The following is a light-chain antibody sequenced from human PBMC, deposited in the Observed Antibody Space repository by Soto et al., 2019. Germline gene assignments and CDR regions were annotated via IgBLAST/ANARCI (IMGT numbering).Light chain of an antibody. V-gene: IGLV6-57*04. CDR2: EDH. CDR3: QSYDSSNRV. Sequence: NFMLTQPPSVSESPGKTATISCTRSSGNIAYNYVQWYQQRPGSAPTTVIYEDHQRPSGVPDRFSGSIDSSSNSASLTISGLTTEDEADYYCQSYDSSNRVFGGGTKLTVL. CDR1: SGNIAYNY. J-gene: IGLJ2*01.